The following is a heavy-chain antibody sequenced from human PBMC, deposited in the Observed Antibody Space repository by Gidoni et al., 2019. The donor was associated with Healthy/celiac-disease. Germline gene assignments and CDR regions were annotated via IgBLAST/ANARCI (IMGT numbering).Heavy chain of an antibody. V-gene: IGHV5-51*01. Sequence: EVQLVQSGAAVKKPGESLKISGKGYGYSFTSYWVCWVLQMPGKGLEWMWIIYPGDSDTRYSPSFQGQVTISADKSISTAYLQWSSLKASDTAMYYCARFMVTDAFDIWGQGTMVTVSS. CDR3: ARFMVTDAFDI. D-gene: IGHD3-10*01. J-gene: IGHJ3*02. CDR2: IYPGDSDT. CDR1: GYSFTSYW.